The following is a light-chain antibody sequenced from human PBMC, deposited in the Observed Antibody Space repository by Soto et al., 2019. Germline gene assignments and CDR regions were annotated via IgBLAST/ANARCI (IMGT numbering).Light chain of an antibody. CDR3: HQYNGWPRT. CDR2: GTS. CDR1: QNISRS. J-gene: IGKJ1*01. V-gene: IGKV3-15*01. Sequence: IVITHSPVTLSVSEWQRRTVSFRASQNISRSLAWYQQKPGQGPSLLIYGTSTRAGGVPARFSGGGSGTEFTLTITSLQSEDFAVYYCHQYNGWPRTFGQGTKVDIK.